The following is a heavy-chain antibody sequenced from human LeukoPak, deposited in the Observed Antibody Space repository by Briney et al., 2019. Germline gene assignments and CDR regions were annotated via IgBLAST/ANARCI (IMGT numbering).Heavy chain of an antibody. Sequence: ASVKVSCKASGYTFTSYGISWVRQAPGQGLEWMGWISAYNGNTNYAQKLQGRVTMTTDTSTSTAYMELRSLRSDDTAVYYCARGRHGGYSPYYYYYMDVWGKGTTVTVSS. CDR1: GYTFTSYG. CDR2: ISAYNGNT. V-gene: IGHV1-18*01. CDR3: ARGRHGGYSPYYYYYMDV. D-gene: IGHD5-12*01. J-gene: IGHJ6*03.